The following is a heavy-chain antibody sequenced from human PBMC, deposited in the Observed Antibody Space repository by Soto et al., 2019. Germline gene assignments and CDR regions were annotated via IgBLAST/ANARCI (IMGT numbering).Heavy chain of an antibody. D-gene: IGHD3-16*01. V-gene: IGHV5-51*01. Sequence: XESMKISYQGSGYRFTSSWIGWVRQMPGKGLEWLGNVYPSDSDVRYSPSFEGRVTISADNSINTAYFHLLNLKASDTAIYYCTKGATSPFDFWGQGTRVTVSS. CDR1: GYRFTSSW. CDR3: TKGATSPFDF. J-gene: IGHJ4*02. CDR2: VYPSDSDV.